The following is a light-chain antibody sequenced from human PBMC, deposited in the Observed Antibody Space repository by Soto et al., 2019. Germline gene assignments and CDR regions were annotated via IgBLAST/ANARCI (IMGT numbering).Light chain of an antibody. V-gene: IGKV3-15*01. J-gene: IGKJ1*01. CDR2: GAS. Sequence: EIVMTQSPATLSVSPGERATLSCRASQSVSSNLAWYQQKPGQAPRLLIYGASTRATGIPARFSGSGSGTEFTLTISSLPSEDFAVYYCQQYNNCPPRAWTVGQGTKVEIK. CDR1: QSVSSN. CDR3: QQYNNCPPRAWT.